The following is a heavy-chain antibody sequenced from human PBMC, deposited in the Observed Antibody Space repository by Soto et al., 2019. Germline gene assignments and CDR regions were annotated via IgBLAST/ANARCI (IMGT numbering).Heavy chain of an antibody. CDR1: GFTFSSYA. J-gene: IGHJ6*01. D-gene: IGHD2-21*01. CDR2: ISGSGGST. V-gene: IGHV3-23*01. CDR3: AKGRHSQGFHGMDV. Sequence: GGSLRLSCAASGFTFSSYAMSWVRQAPGKGLEWVSAISGSGGSTYYADSVKGRFTISRDNSKNTLYLQMNSLRAEATAVYSCAKGRHSQGFHGMDVWGQGTTHTVSS.